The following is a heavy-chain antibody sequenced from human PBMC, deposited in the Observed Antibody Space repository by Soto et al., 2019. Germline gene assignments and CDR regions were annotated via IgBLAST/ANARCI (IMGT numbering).Heavy chain of an antibody. J-gene: IGHJ4*02. Sequence: WASVKVSCKASGYTFTTYGMHWVRQAPGQRLEWMGWVNTGNGNTAYSQKFQGRVTITRDTSASTGYMEVSSLSSEDMAVYYCAVGPASGEFQYWGQGTLGTVSS. D-gene: IGHD3-3*01. CDR3: AVGPASGEFQY. V-gene: IGHV1-3*04. CDR1: GYTFTTYG. CDR2: VNTGNGNT.